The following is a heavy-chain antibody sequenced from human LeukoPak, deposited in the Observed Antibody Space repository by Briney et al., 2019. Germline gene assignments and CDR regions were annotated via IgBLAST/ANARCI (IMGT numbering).Heavy chain of an antibody. CDR3: AKGRSTYQSYFDF. J-gene: IGHJ4*02. CDR1: GFTFDDYA. D-gene: IGHD5/OR15-5a*01. V-gene: IGHV3-9*01. CDR2: ISWNSGSI. Sequence: PGGSLRLSCAASGFTFDDYAMHWVRQAPGKGLEWVSGISWNSGSIGYADSVKGRFTISRDNAKNSLYLQMNSLRAEDTSLYDCAKGRSTYQSYFDFWGEGTRVTVSS.